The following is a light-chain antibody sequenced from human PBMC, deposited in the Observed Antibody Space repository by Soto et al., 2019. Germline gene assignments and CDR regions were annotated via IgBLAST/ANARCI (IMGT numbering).Light chain of an antibody. CDR1: QSVSSSY. J-gene: IGKJ1*01. Sequence: EIVLTQSPGTLSLSPGERATLSCRASQSVSSSYLAWYQQKPGQAPRLLIYAASSRATGIPDRFSGSGSGTDFTLTISRLEPEDFAVYYCQQYTSSPEWTFGQGTKVDI. CDR2: AAS. V-gene: IGKV3-20*01. CDR3: QQYTSSPEWT.